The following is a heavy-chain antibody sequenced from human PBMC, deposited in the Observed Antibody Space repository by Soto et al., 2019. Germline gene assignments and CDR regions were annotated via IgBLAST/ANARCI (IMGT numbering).Heavy chain of an antibody. V-gene: IGHV1-18*01. J-gene: IGHJ4*02. CDR1: GYTFTSYG. CDR3: ASEPNYFDS. CDR2: ISAHNGNT. Sequence: QVQLVQSGAEVKKPGASVKVSCKASGYTFTSYGISWVRQAPGQGLEWTGWISAHNGNTNHAQKPQGRATMTTDTATSPASMELSTLTSADTALYYCASEPNYFDSWGQGTLVTVSS.